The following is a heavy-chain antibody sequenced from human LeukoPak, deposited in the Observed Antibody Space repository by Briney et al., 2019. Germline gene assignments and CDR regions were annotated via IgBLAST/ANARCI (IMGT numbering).Heavy chain of an antibody. Sequence: GASVKVSCKISGYTFTYYDINWVRQAPGQGLEWMGWMNPNTGNTGTAQKFQGRVTMTRNPSIDTAYMELSRLKSEDTAIYYCARGKDYYNGMDVWGQGTTVIVSS. CDR1: GYTFTYYD. V-gene: IGHV1-8*01. CDR2: MNPNTGNT. CDR3: ARGKDYYNGMDV. J-gene: IGHJ6*02.